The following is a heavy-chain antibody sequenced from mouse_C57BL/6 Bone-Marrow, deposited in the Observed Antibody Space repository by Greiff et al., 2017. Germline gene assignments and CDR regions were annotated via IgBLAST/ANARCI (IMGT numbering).Heavy chain of an antibody. CDR1: GFTFSSYA. CDR2: ISDGGSYT. V-gene: IGHV5-4*01. J-gene: IGHJ2*01. Sequence: EVQVVESGGGLVKPGGSLKLSCAASGFTFSSYAMSWVRQTPEKRLEWVATISDGGSYTYDPDNVKGRFTISRDNAKNNLYLQMSHLKSEDTAMYYCARLAFDYWGQGTTLTVSS. CDR3: ARLAFDY.